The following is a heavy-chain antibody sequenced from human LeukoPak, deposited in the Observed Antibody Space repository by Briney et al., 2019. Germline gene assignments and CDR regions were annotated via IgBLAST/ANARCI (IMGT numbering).Heavy chain of an antibody. J-gene: IGHJ3*02. V-gene: IGHV1-2*07. CDR1: GYTFTDYY. Sequence: GASVKVSCKASGYTFTDYYILWVRQAPGQGPEWMGWISPNSGGTNYAHNFKGRVTMTRDTSISTAYMELSSLTSDDTAVYYCARDLPKTGYVGALDIWGQGTMVTVSS. CDR2: ISPNSGGT. CDR3: ARDLPKTGYVGALDI. D-gene: IGHD5-12*01.